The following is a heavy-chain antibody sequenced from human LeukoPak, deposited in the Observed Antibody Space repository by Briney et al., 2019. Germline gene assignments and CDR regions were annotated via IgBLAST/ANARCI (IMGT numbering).Heavy chain of an antibody. CDR2: INHSGST. J-gene: IGHJ4*02. Sequence: SETLSLTCAVYGGSFSGYYWSWIRQPPGKGLEWIGEINHSGSTNYNPSLKSRVTISVDTSKNQFSLKLSSVTAADTAVYYCARAAEITMIVVVIDYWGQGTLVTVSP. CDR3: ARAAEITMIVVVIDY. CDR1: GGSFSGYY. D-gene: IGHD3-22*01. V-gene: IGHV4-34*01.